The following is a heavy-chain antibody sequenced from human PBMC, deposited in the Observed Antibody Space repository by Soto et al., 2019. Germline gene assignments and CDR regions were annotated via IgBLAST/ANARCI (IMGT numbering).Heavy chain of an antibody. CDR1: GDTFTRSV. V-gene: IGHV1-69*02. Sequence: QVQLVQSGAEVKNPGSSVKVSCKASGDTFTRSVITWVRQVPGQRLEWMGRIIPVLGVENHAQNFQGRIMLTADKSTGTAYLELSSLKPEDTAIYYCASSTTGVYVFHDWGQGTLITVSS. J-gene: IGHJ4*02. D-gene: IGHD1-1*01. CDR2: IIPVLGVE. CDR3: ASSTTGVYVFHD.